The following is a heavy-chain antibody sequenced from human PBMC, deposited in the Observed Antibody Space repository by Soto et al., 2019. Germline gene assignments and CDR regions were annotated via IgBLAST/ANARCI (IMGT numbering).Heavy chain of an antibody. D-gene: IGHD3-3*01. CDR1: VGSFNGYY. V-gene: IGHV4-34*01. J-gene: IGHJ5*02. CDR2: INHTGGT. Sequence: ETLSLTGAVYVGSFNGYYWNWIRQRPGKGLEWIGEINHTGGTHYNPSLKSRVTVSVDTSKNQFSLRLSSVTAADTAIYYCATRITVFGLLIPPFDPWGQGTQVTVSS. CDR3: ATRITVFGLLIPPFDP.